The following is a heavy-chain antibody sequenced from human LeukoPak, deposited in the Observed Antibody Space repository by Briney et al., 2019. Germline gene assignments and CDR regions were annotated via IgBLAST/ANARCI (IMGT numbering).Heavy chain of an antibody. Sequence: SETLSLTCAVYGGSFSGYYWSWIRQPPGKGLEWIGYIYYSGSTNYNPSLKSRVTISVDTSKNQFSLKLSSVTAADTAVYYCARASILEWLLYRRGGYYFDYWGQGTLVTVSS. CDR1: GGSFSGYY. CDR3: ARASILEWLLYRRGGYYFDY. V-gene: IGHV4-59*01. CDR2: IYYSGST. D-gene: IGHD3-3*01. J-gene: IGHJ4*02.